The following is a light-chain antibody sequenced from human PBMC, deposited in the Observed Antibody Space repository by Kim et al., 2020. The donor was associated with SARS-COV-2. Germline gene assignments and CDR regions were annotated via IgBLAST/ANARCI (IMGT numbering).Light chain of an antibody. CDR2: GAS. J-gene: IGKJ1*01. Sequence: EIVMTQSPATLSVSPGERATLFCRASQSVSTSLAWYQLKPGQAPRLLIHGASARATGVPARFSGSGSGTEFTLTISSVQSEDFAVYYCQQYNARLGTFGQGTKVDIK. CDR3: QQYNARLGT. CDR1: QSVSTS. V-gene: IGKV3-15*01.